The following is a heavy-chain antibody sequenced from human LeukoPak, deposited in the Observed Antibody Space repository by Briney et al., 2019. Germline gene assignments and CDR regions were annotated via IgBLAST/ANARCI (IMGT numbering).Heavy chain of an antibody. CDR3: AKEYTGTFSPFPSYFDN. J-gene: IGHJ4*02. D-gene: IGHD1-26*01. Sequence: GGSLRLSCAASGFTVSSNYMSWVRQAPGKGLEWVSVIYSGGSTYYAHSVKGRFTISRDNSKNTLYLQMNSLRAEDTAIYYCAKEYTGTFSPFPSYFDNWGQGTLVTVSS. V-gene: IGHV3-53*01. CDR1: GFTVSSNY. CDR2: IYSGGST.